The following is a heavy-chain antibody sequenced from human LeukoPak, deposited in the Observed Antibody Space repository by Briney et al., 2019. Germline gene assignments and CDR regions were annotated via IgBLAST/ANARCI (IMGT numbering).Heavy chain of an antibody. Sequence: SETLSLTCSVSGASISSSTYHWGWIRQPPGKGLEWIGSTFFSGSTYYNPSLKGRVTVSVDTSKNQFSLRLSSVTAADTAVYYCARHGIDVLLKDYYFDYWGQGTRVTVSS. D-gene: IGHD3-9*01. CDR2: TFFSGST. CDR1: GASISSSTYH. CDR3: ARHGIDVLLKDYYFDY. V-gene: IGHV4-39*01. J-gene: IGHJ4*02.